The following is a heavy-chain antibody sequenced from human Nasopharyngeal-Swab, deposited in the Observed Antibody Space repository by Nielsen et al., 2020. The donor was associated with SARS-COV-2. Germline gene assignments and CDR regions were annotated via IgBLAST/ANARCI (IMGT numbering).Heavy chain of an antibody. J-gene: IGHJ6*02. CDR1: GFSLSTSGMC. CDR2: IDWDDDK. CDR3: SRYIPTGGMDV. V-gene: IGHV2-70*11. Sequence: SDPPLVTPTQTLTLTRTFSGFSLSTSGMCVLWILQPPGKALEWLARIDWDDDKYYSTPLKTRLTISKDTSKNQVFLTMTNMDPVDTATYYCSRYIPTGGMDVWGQETTVTVSS. D-gene: IGHD2-2*02.